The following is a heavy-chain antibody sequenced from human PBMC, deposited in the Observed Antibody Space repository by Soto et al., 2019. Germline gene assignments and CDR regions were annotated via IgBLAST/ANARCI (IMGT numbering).Heavy chain of an antibody. D-gene: IGHD6-6*01. CDR3: ARVRPTLAARDYGMDV. J-gene: IGHJ6*02. CDR1: GGTFSSYA. Sequence: SVKVSCKASGGTFSSYAISWVRRAPGQGLEWMGGIIPIFGTANYAQKFQGRVTITADESTSTAYMELSSLRSEDTAVYYCARVRPTLAARDYGMDVWGQGTTVTVSS. CDR2: IIPIFGTA. V-gene: IGHV1-69*13.